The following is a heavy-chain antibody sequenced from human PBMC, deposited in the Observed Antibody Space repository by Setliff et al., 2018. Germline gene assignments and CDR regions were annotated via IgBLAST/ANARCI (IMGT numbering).Heavy chain of an antibody. CDR1: GGSFSGYY. CDR3: ARTYNFWSGYFDY. D-gene: IGHD3-3*01. CDR2: INHSGST. V-gene: IGHV4-34*01. J-gene: IGHJ4*02. Sequence: SETLSLTCAVYGGSFSGYYWSWIRQPPGKGLEWIGEINHSGSTNNNPSLKSRVTISVDTSKDQFSLKLSSVTAADTAVYYCARTYNFWSGYFDYWGQGTLVTVSS.